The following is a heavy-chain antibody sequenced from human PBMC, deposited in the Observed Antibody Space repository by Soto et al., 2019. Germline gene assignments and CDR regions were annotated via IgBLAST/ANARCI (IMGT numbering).Heavy chain of an antibody. CDR3: ARTPIAARQSASYYYYYGMDV. J-gene: IGHJ6*02. CDR2: ISAYNGNT. V-gene: IGHV1-18*01. Sequence: KPPRASVKVSCKASGYTFTSYGISWVRQAPGQGLEWMGWISAYNGNTNYAQKLQGRVTMTTDTSTSTAYMELRSLRSDDTAVYYCARTPIAARQSASYYYYYGMDVWGQGTTVTVSS. D-gene: IGHD6-6*01. CDR1: GYTFTSYG.